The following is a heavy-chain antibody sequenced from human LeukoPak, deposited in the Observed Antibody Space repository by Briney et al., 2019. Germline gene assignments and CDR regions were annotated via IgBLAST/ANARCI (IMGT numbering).Heavy chain of an antibody. CDR2: INHSGST. CDR3: ARATTYYYDSSGYYPPYYFDY. V-gene: IGHV4-34*01. D-gene: IGHD3-22*01. Sequence: KPSEILSLTCAVYGGSFSGYYWSWIRQPPGKGLEWIGEINHSGSTNYNPSLKSRVTISVDTSKNQFSLKLSSVTAADTAVYYCARATTYYYDSSGYYPPYYFDYWGQGTLVTVSS. CDR1: GGSFSGYY. J-gene: IGHJ4*02.